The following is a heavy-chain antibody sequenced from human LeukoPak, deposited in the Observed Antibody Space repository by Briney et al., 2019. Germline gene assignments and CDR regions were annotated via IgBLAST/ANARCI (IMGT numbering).Heavy chain of an antibody. CDR2: IYYSGST. J-gene: IGHJ5*02. V-gene: IGHV4-31*03. D-gene: IGHD2-8*01. Sequence: PSETLSLTCTVSGGSISSGGYYWSWIRQHPGKGLEWIGYIYYSGSTYYNPSLKSRVTISVDTSKNQFSLKLSSVTAADTAVYYCAREQSIPGAPYATPTQNWFDPWGQGTLVTVSS. CDR3: AREQSIPGAPYATPTQNWFDP. CDR1: GGSISSGGYY.